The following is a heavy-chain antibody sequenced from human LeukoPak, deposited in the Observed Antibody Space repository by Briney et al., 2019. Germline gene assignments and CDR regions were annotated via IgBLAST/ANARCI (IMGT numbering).Heavy chain of an antibody. CDR2: ISSSGSTI. CDR1: GFTFSSYE. CDR3: AKPYTWVDLVGATLFDF. V-gene: IGHV3-48*03. J-gene: IGHJ4*02. D-gene: IGHD1-26*01. Sequence: GGSLRLSCAASGFTFSSYEMNWVRQAPGKGLEWVSYISSSGSTIYYADSVKGRFTISRDNAKNSLYLQMNSLRAEDTAVYYCAKPYTWVDLVGATLFDFWGQGTLVTVSS.